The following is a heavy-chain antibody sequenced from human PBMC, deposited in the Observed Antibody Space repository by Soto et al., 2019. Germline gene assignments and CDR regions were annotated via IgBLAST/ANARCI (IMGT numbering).Heavy chain of an antibody. CDR3: AREQVAAYPYYYYGMDV. Sequence: EVQLVEAGGGLVQPGGSLRLSCAASGFTFSSYWMSWVRQAPGKGLEWVANIKQDGSEKYYVDSVKGRFTISRDNAKNSLYLQMNGLRAEDTAVYYCAREQVAAYPYYYYGMDVWGQGTTGTVSS. CDR1: GFTFSSYW. D-gene: IGHD6-13*01. J-gene: IGHJ6*02. V-gene: IGHV3-7*05. CDR2: IKQDGSEK.